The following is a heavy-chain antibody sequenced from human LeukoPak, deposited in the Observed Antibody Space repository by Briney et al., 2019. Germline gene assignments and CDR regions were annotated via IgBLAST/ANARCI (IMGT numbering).Heavy chain of an antibody. V-gene: IGHV4-59*12. CDR3: VRTQYDFWSGPARNDNWFDP. CDR2: IYYSGST. CDR1: GGSISSYY. J-gene: IGHJ5*02. D-gene: IGHD3-3*01. Sequence: SETLSLTCTVSGGSISSYYWSWIRQPPGKGLEWIGYIYYSGSTNYNPSLKSRVTISVDTSKNQFSLKLSSVTAADTAVYYCVRTQYDFWSGPARNDNWFDPWGQGTLVTVSS.